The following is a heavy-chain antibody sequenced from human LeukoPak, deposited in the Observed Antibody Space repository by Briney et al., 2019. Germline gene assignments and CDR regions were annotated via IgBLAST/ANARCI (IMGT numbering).Heavy chain of an antibody. CDR1: GFTFSSYAI. J-gene: IGHJ4*02. CDR3: VRMANELPDY. D-gene: IGHD5-24*01. Sequence: GSLRLSCAASGFTFSSYAISWVRQPPGKGLEWIGTIYHSGSTYYNPSLKSRVTISVDTSKNQFSLRLSSVTAADTALYYCVRMANELPDYWGQGTLVTFSS. CDR2: IYHSGST. V-gene: IGHV4-38-2*01.